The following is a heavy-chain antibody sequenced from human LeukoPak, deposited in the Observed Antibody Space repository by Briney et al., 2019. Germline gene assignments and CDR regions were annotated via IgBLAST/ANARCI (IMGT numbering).Heavy chain of an antibody. J-gene: IGHJ4*02. CDR1: GFTFSSYA. CDR2: ISYDGSNK. V-gene: IGHV3-30*04. Sequence: GGSLRLSCAASGFTFSSYAMHWVRQAPGKGLEWVAVISYDGSNKYYADSVKGRFTISRDNSKNTLYLQMNSLRAEDTAVYYCARTAYCSNTSCSPYTFDYWGQGTLVTVSS. D-gene: IGHD2-2*01. CDR3: ARTAYCSNTSCSPYTFDY.